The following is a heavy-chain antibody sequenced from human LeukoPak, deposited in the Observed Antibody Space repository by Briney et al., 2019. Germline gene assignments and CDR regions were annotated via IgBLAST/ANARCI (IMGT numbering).Heavy chain of an antibody. J-gene: IGHJ4*02. D-gene: IGHD3-22*01. CDR2: ISSSGSTI. V-gene: IGHV3-48*03. CDR3: ARGPAASGYYDSRGRYGYFDY. CDR1: GFTFSSYE. Sequence: GGSLRLSCAASGFTFSSYEMNWVRQAPGKGLEWVSYISSSGSTIYYADSVKGRFTSSRDNTKNSLYLQMNSLRAEDTAVYYCARGPAASGYYDSRGRYGYFDYWGQGTLVTVSS.